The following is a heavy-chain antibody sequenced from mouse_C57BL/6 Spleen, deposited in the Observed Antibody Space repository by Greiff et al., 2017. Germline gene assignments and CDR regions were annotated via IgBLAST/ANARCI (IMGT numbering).Heavy chain of an antibody. CDR2: INPGGGGT. V-gene: IGHV1-54*01. CDR1: GYAFTNYL. J-gene: IGHJ1*03. Sequence: QVQLKQSGAELVRPGTSVKVSCKASGYAFTNYLIEWVKQRPGQGLEWIGVINPGGGGTNYNEKVKGKATLTADKSSNTAYMQLSSLTSDDSAVYFCSTYYSGSSYGYFDVWGTGTTVTVSS. D-gene: IGHD1-1*01. CDR3: STYYSGSSYGYFDV.